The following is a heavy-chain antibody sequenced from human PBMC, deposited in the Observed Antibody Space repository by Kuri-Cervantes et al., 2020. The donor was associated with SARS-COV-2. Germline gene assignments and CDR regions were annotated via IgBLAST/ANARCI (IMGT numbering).Heavy chain of an antibody. CDR2: VGPGGRST. CDR1: GFTFSSYI. V-gene: IGHV3-23*01. D-gene: IGHD6-13*01. J-gene: IGHJ4*02. CDR3: ARETPEHTSSWFDY. Sequence: GGSLRLSCAASGFTFSSYIMSWVRQAPGKGLEWVSAVGPGGRSTYCADSVKGRFTISRDNSKNTLHLQMNSLRPEDTAVYYCARETPEHTSSWFDYWGQGSLVTVSS.